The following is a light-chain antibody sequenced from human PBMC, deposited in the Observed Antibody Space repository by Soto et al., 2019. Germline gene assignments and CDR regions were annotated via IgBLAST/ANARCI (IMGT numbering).Light chain of an antibody. V-gene: IGLV2-14*03. J-gene: IGLJ1*01. CDR3: SSFTRSNSYV. Sequence: QSVLTQPASVSGSPGQSITISCTGTSSDVCAYNYVSWYQQHPGKVPKLMIYDVSDRPSGVSNRFSGSKSGNTASLTISGLQAEDEADYYCSSFTRSNSYVFGTGTKLTVL. CDR2: DVS. CDR1: SSDVCAYNY.